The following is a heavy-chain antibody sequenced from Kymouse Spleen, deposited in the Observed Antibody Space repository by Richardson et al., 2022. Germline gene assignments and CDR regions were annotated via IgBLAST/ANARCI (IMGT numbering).Heavy chain of an antibody. CDR3: ARGYYGSGS*GYYYYGMDV. CDR2: INHSGST. CDR1: GGSFSGYY. D-gene: IGHD3-10*01. J-gene: IGHJ6*02. V-gene: IGHV4-34*01. Sequence: QVQLQQWGAGLLKPSETLSLTCAVYGGSFSGYYWSWIRQPPGKGLEWIGEINHSGSTNYNPSLKSRVTISVDTSKNQFSLKLSSVTAADTAVYYCARGYYGSGS*GYYYYGMDVWGQGTTVTVSS.